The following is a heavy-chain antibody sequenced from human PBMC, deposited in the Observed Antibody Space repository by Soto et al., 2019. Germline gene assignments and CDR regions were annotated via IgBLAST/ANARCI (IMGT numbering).Heavy chain of an antibody. CDR2: IIPILGIV. D-gene: IGHD3-10*01. J-gene: IGHJ4*02. V-gene: IGHV1-69*02. CDR3: AGWFGGIDY. CDR1: GGTFGSYT. Sequence: QVQLVQSGAEVKKPGSSVKVSCKASGGTFGSYTFNWVRQAPGQGLEWMGRIIPILGIVDYAQKFQGRVTITADKSTSTAYMELSSLRSEDTAVYYCAGWFGGIDYWGQGTLVTVSS.